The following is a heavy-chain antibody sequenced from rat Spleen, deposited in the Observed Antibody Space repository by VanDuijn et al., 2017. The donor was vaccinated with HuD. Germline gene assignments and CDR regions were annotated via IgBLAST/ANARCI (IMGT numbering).Heavy chain of an antibody. V-gene: IGHV5-7*01. D-gene: IGHD1-4*01. CDR2: ISYDGSST. Sequence: RLVESGGGLCSAGRSLHVSCAASGFTFSDYNMAWVRQAPKKGLEWVSTISYDGSSTYYRDSVKGRFTISRDNAKSTLYLQMDSLMSEDTATYYCATAGSRVSRFAYWGQGTLVTVSS. CDR3: ATAGSRVSRFAY. CDR1: GFTFSDYN. J-gene: IGHJ3*01.